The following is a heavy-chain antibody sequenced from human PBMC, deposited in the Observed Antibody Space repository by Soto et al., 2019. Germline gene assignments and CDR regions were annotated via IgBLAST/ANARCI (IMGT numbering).Heavy chain of an antibody. J-gene: IGHJ6*02. V-gene: IGHV3-23*01. CDR3: AKGLSTAAGRQWLVASYYYGMDV. D-gene: IGHD6-19*01. CDR1: GFTFSSYA. CDR2: ISGSGGST. Sequence: GGSLRLSCAASGFTFSSYAMSWVRQAPGKGLEWVSAISGSGGSTYYADSVKGRFTISRDNSKNTLYLQMNSLRAEDTAVYYCAKGLSTAAGRQWLVASYYYGMDVWGQGTTVTVSS.